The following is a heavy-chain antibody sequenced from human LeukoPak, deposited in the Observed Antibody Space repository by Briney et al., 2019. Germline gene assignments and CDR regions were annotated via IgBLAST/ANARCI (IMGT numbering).Heavy chain of an antibody. V-gene: IGHV1-69*13. D-gene: IGHD2-15*01. CDR2: IIPIFGTA. Sequence: ASVKVSCKASGGTFSSYAISWVRQAPGQGLEWMGGIIPIFGTANYAQKFQGRVTITADESTSTAYMELSSLRSEDTAVYYCARKYCSGGRCSHYYYYYGMGVWGQGTTVTVSS. CDR3: ARKYCSGGRCSHYYYYYGMGV. CDR1: GGTFSSYA. J-gene: IGHJ6*02.